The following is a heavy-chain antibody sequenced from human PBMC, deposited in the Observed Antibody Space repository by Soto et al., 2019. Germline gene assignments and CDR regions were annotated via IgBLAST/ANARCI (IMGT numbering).Heavy chain of an antibody. V-gene: IGHV1-18*01. J-gene: IGHJ4*02. CDR2: ISAYNGNT. Sequence: ASVKVSCKASGYTFTSYGITWVRQAPGQGLEWMAWISAYNGNTNYAQNLQGRVTVTTDTSTSTAYMELRSLRSDDTAVYYCAREAPAATGTDDWGQGTLVTVSS. D-gene: IGHD6-13*01. CDR3: AREAPAATGTDD. CDR1: GYTFTSYG.